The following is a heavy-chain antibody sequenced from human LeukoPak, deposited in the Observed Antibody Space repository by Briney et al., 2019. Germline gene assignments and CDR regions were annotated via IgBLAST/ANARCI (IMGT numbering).Heavy chain of an antibody. CDR2: IYYSGST. Sequence: SETLSLTCTVSGGSISSYYWGWIRQPPGKGLEWIGSIYYSGSTYYNPSLKSRVTISVDTSKNQFSLKLSSVTAADTAVYYCARLAAAGSYFDYWGQGTLVTVSS. D-gene: IGHD6-13*01. J-gene: IGHJ4*02. CDR1: GGSISSYY. V-gene: IGHV4-39*01. CDR3: ARLAAAGSYFDY.